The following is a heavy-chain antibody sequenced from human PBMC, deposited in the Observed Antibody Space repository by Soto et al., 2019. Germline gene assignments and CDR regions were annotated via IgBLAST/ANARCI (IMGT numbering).Heavy chain of an antibody. CDR3: ARGGGDCSSTSCYFGWFDP. CDR2: MNPGSGDT. Sequence: ASVKVSCKASGYTFTNNDVSWVRQATGQGLEWMGWMNPGSGDTNYAQKLQGRVTMTTDTSTSTAYMELRSLRSDDTAVYYCARGGGDCSSTSCYFGWFDPWGQGTLVTVSS. J-gene: IGHJ5*02. D-gene: IGHD2-2*01. CDR1: GYTFTNND. V-gene: IGHV1-18*01.